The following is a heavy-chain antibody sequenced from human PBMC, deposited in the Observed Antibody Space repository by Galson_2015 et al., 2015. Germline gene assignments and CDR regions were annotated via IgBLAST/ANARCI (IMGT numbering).Heavy chain of an antibody. Sequence: SLRLSCAASGFTFSNYGMHWVRQAPGKGLEWVTVISYDGSNKYYADSVKGRFTISRDNSKNTLYLQMNSLRAEDTAVYYCARDPGMAAVASDFFYSVQGTLVPVSS. J-gene: IGHJ4*02. CDR2: ISYDGSNK. CDR3: ARDPGMAAVASDFFY. CDR1: GFTFSNYG. D-gene: IGHD6-19*01. V-gene: IGHV3-30*03.